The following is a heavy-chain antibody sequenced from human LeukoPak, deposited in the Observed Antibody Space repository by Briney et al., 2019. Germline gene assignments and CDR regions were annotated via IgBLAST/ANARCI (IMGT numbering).Heavy chain of an antibody. CDR2: INQSGST. V-gene: IGHV4-34*01. J-gene: IGHJ1*01. CDR3: ARQGSNWYFEYFQH. D-gene: IGHD4-11*01. Sequence: PSETLSLTCAVYGGSFSGYYWSWIRQPPGKGLEWIGEINQSGSTKYNPSLKSRVTISVDKSKNQFSLKLTSVTAADTAVYYCARQGSNWYFEYFQHWGQGTLVTVSS. CDR1: GGSFSGYY.